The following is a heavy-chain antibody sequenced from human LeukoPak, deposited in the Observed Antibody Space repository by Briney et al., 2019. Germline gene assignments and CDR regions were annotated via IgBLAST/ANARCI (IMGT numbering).Heavy chain of an antibody. D-gene: IGHD3-9*01. CDR3: AKVRNYDILTGYYISNYYFDY. CDR1: GFTFSSYA. Sequence: PGGSLRLSCAASGFTFSSYAMSWVRQAPGKGLEWVSAISGSGGSTYYADSVKGRFTISRDNSKNTLYLQTNSLRAEDTAVYYCAKVRNYDILTGYYISNYYFDYWGQGTLVTVSS. CDR2: ISGSGGST. J-gene: IGHJ4*02. V-gene: IGHV3-23*01.